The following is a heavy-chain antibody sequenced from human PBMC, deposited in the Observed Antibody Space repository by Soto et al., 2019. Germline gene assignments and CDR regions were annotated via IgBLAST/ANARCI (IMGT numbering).Heavy chain of an antibody. CDR2: IIPIFGTA. CDR3: ARDGPRITGTTWWFDP. CDR1: GGTFSSYA. J-gene: IGHJ5*02. V-gene: IGHV1-69*01. Sequence: KVSCKASGGTFSSYAISWVRQAPGQGLEWMGGIIPIFGTANYAQKFQGRVTITADESTSTAYMELSSLRSEDTAVYYCARDGPRITGTTWWFDPWGQGTLVTVSS. D-gene: IGHD1-20*01.